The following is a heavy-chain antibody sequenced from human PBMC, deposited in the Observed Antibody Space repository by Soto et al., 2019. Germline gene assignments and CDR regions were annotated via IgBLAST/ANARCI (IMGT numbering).Heavy chain of an antibody. D-gene: IGHD3-16*01. J-gene: IGHJ4*02. CDR3: AKDPLGDDYIWGSDPDPDDY. V-gene: IGHV3-23*01. CDR2: ISGSGGST. CDR1: GFTFSSYA. Sequence: EVQLLESGGGLVQPGGSLRLSCAASGFTFSSYAMSWVRQAPGKGLECVSAISGSGGSTYYADSVKGRFTISRDNSKNTLYLQMNSLRAEDTAVYYCAKDPLGDDYIWGSDPDPDDYWGQGTLVTVSS.